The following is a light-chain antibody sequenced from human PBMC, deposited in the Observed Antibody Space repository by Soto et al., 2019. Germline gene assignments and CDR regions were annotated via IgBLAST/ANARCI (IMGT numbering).Light chain of an antibody. CDR3: SSYTSTSTYD. Sequence: QSALTQPASVSGSPGQSIAISCTGTSSDVGGYNYVSWYQQYPGKAPKLMIYHVSNRPSGVSNRFSGSKSGNSASLTISGLQAEDEADYYCSSYTSTSTYDFGTGTKVTVL. CDR1: SSDVGGYNY. V-gene: IGLV2-14*01. J-gene: IGLJ1*01. CDR2: HVS.